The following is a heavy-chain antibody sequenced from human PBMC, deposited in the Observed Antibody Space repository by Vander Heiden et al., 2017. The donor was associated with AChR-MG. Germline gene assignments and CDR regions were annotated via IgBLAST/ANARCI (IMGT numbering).Heavy chain of an antibody. V-gene: IGHV4-34*01. CDR3: ARGRFLFGGCSSTSCYIGSWFDP. D-gene: IGHD2-2*02. Sequence: QVQLQQWGAGLLKPSETLSLTCAVYGGSFSGYYWSWIRQPPGKGLEWIGEINHSGSTNYNPSLKSRVTISVDTSKNQFSLKLSSVTAADTAVYYCARGRFLFGGCSSTSCYIGSWFDPWGQGTLVTVSS. CDR2: INHSGST. CDR1: GGSFSGYY. J-gene: IGHJ5*02.